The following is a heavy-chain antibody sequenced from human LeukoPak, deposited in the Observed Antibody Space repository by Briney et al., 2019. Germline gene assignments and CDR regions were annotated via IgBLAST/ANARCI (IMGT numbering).Heavy chain of an antibody. CDR3: ARDGALTGYPAGGDY. Sequence: ASVKVSCKASGYTFTSYGISWVRQAPGQGLEWMGWINPNSGGTNYAQKFQGWVTMTRDTSISTAYMELSRLRSDDTAVYYCARDGALTGYPAGGDYWGQGTLVTVSS. J-gene: IGHJ4*02. D-gene: IGHD3-9*01. V-gene: IGHV1-2*04. CDR1: GYTFTSYG. CDR2: INPNSGGT.